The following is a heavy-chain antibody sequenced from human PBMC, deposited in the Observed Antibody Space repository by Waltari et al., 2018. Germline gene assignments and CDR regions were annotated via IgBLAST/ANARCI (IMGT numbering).Heavy chain of an antibody. V-gene: IGHV3-23*01. CDR2: ISGGVGST. Sequence: EVQLLESGGGLVQPGGSLRLSCAASGFTFSSYAMSWVRQAPGKGLEWVSAISGGVGSTYYADSVKGRFTIARDNSKNTLYLQMNSLRAEDTAVYYCAKDLGSFYYYGMDVWGQGTTVTVSS. CDR3: AKDLGSFYYYGMDV. CDR1: GFTFSSYA. D-gene: IGHD6-13*01. J-gene: IGHJ6*02.